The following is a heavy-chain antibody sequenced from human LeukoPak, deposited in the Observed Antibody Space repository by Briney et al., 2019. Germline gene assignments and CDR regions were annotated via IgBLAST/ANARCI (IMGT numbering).Heavy chain of an antibody. CDR1: GGSISSYY. J-gene: IGHJ4*02. V-gene: IGHV4-59*08. CDR3: ARVGDTSGYFYYFDY. D-gene: IGHD3-22*01. CDR2: ISYGGGT. Sequence: SETLSLTCTVSGGSISSYYWSWVRQPPGKGLEWLGYISYGGGTTYNPSLKRRVSMSMDTSKNQFSLRLSSVTAADTALYYCARVGDTSGYFYYFDYWGQGTLVTVSS.